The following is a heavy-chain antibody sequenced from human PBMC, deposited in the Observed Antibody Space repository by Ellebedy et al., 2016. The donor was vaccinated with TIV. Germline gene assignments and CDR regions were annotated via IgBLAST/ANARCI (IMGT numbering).Heavy chain of an antibody. CDR3: ARDLGYCSSTSCYERGGY. Sequence: ASVKVSCKASGGTFSSYAISWVRQAPGQGLEWMGGIIPIFGTANYAQKFQGRVTITADKSTSTAYMELSSLRSEDTAVYYCARDLGYCSSTSCYERGGYWGQGTLVTVSS. CDR1: GGTFSSYA. V-gene: IGHV1-69*06. CDR2: IIPIFGTA. J-gene: IGHJ4*02. D-gene: IGHD2-2*01.